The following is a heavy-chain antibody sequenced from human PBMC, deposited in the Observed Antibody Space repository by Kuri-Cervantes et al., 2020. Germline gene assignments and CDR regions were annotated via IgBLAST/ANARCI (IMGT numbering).Heavy chain of an antibody. V-gene: IGHV3-30-3*01. D-gene: IGHD4-17*01. CDR1: GFTFGDYA. CDR3: ARDMSTVTTDDAFDI. J-gene: IGHJ3*02. CDR2: ISYDGTNK. Sequence: GESLKISCTASGFTFGDYAMSWVRQAPGKGLEWVAVISYDGTNKYYADSVKGRFTISRDNAKNSLYLQMNSLRAEDTALYYCARDMSTVTTDDAFDIWGQGTMVTVSS.